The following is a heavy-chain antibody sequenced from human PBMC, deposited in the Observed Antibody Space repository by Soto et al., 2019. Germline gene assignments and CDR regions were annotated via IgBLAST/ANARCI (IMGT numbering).Heavy chain of an antibody. J-gene: IGHJ4*02. V-gene: IGHV3-30*18. CDR1: GFTFSTYA. CDR2: MSYDGNNQ. D-gene: IGHD3-16*02. CDR3: AKALGELSPESFDY. Sequence: GGSLRLSCVASGFTFSTYAMHWVRQAPGKGLEWVAIMSYDGNNQYYAGSVKGRFTISRDNFKNTLYLQMNSLRAEDTAVYYCAKALGELSPESFDYWGQGILVTVSS.